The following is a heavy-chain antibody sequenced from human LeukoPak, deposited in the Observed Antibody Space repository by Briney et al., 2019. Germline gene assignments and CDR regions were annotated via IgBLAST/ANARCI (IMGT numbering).Heavy chain of an antibody. J-gene: IGHJ4*02. CDR2: INPNSGNT. CDR1: GYTFSKYG. Sequence: ASVKVSCRASGYTFSKYGISWVRQAPGQGLEWMGWINPNSGNTGYAQKFQGRVTMTRNTSIRTAYMELSSLRSEDTAVYYCARGLDDSSGYYADYWGQGTLVTVSS. V-gene: IGHV1-8*01. D-gene: IGHD3-22*01. CDR3: ARGLDDSSGYYADY.